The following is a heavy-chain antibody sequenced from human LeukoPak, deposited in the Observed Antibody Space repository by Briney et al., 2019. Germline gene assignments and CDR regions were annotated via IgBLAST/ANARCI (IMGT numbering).Heavy chain of an antibody. J-gene: IGHJ5*02. CDR3: ARDRPHNWFDP. CDR2: IHNDGDGP. CDR1: GFTFRNYW. Sequence: PGGSLTLSCAASGFTFRNYWMHWVGHAPGKGLVWVAHIHNDGDGPTYADSVKGRFTISRDNAKNTLYLQMNSLRAEDTAVYYCARDRPHNWFDPWGQGTLVTVSS. V-gene: IGHV3-74*01.